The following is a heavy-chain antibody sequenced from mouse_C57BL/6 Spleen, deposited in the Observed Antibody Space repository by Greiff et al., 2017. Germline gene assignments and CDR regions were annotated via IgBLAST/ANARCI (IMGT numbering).Heavy chain of an antibody. Sequence: EVKLMESGGGLVQPGGSLKLSCAASGFTFSDYYMYWVRQTPEKRLEWVAYISNGGGSPYYPDTVKGRFTISRDNAKNTLYLQMSRLKSEDTAMYYCARHHYGSSLYWYFDVWGTGTTVTVSS. CDR3: ARHHYGSSLYWYFDV. CDR1: GFTFSDYY. J-gene: IGHJ1*03. V-gene: IGHV5-12*01. CDR2: ISNGGGSP. D-gene: IGHD1-1*01.